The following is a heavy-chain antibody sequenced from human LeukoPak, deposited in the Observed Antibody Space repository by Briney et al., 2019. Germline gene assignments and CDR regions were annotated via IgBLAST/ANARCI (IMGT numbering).Heavy chain of an antibody. CDR2: INHSGST. V-gene: IGHV4-34*01. Sequence: SETLSLTCAVYGGSFSGYYWSWIRQPPGKGLEWIGEINHSGSTNYNPSLKSRVTISVDTSKNQFSLKLSSVTAADTAVYYCARGHIVRGVIKAGTANMDVWGKGTTVTVSS. CDR1: GGSFSGYY. D-gene: IGHD3-10*01. CDR3: ARGHIVRGVIKAGTANMDV. J-gene: IGHJ6*04.